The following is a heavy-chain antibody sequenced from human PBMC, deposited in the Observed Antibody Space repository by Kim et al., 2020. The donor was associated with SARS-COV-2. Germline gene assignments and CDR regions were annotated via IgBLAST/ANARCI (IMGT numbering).Heavy chain of an antibody. CDR3: ARDSRYRAAASVPPYGMDV. D-gene: IGHD6-13*01. CDR2: ISSSSSTI. J-gene: IGHJ6*02. CDR1: GFTFSSYS. V-gene: IGHV3-48*04. Sequence: GGSLRLSCAASGFTFSSYSMNWVRQAPGKGLEWVSYISSSSSTIYYADSVKGRFTISRDNAKNSLYLQMNSLRAEDTAVYYCARDSRYRAAASVPPYGMDVWGQGTTVTVSS.